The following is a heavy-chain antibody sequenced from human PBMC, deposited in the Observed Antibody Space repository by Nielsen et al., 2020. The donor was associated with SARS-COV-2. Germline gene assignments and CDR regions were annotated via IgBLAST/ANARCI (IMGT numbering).Heavy chain of an antibody. CDR3: ARAHGSGSY. D-gene: IGHD3-10*01. CDR2: ISSSSSYI. Sequence: GESLKISCAASGFTFSDYYMSWIRQAPGKGLEWVSYISSSSSYIYYADSVKGRFTISRDNAKNSLYLQMNSLRAEDTAVYYCARAHGSGSYWGQGTLVTVSS. CDR1: GFTFSDYY. J-gene: IGHJ4*02. V-gene: IGHV3-11*06.